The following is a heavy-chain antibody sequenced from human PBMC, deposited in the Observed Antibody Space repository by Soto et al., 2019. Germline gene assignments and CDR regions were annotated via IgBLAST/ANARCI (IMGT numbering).Heavy chain of an antibody. V-gene: IGHV3-30-3*01. D-gene: IGHD6-13*01. CDR2: ISYDGSNK. CDR1: GFTFSSYA. CDR3: ARVRAAGTLFGHYYGMDV. J-gene: IGHJ6*02. Sequence: QVQLVESGGGVVQPGRSLRLSCAASGFTFSSYAMHWVRQAPGKGLEWVAVISYDGSNKYYADSVKGRFTISRDNSKNTLYLQMNSLRAEDTAVYYCARVRAAGTLFGHYYGMDVWGQGTTVTVSS.